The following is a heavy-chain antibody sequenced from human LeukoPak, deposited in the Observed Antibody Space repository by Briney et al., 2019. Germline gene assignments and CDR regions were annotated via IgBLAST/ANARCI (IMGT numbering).Heavy chain of an antibody. CDR3: AGRSSSDLGPYGMDV. V-gene: IGHV5-51*01. Sequence: GESLKISCKGSGYRFTDYWIGWVRQMPGKGLEWMGIIYPGDSDIRYSPSFQGPVTISADKSIRTAYLQWSSLKASDTAMYYCAGRSSSDLGPYGMDVWGQGTTVTVS. CDR2: IYPGDSDI. CDR1: GYRFTDYW. J-gene: IGHJ6*02. D-gene: IGHD2-15*01.